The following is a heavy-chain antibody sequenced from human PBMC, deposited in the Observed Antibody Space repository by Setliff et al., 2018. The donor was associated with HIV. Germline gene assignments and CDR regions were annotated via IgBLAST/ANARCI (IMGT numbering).Heavy chain of an antibody. CDR3: ARDKLYYDSSAYYGPVDY. D-gene: IGHD3-22*01. J-gene: IGHJ4*02. CDR2: VSSSISYI. Sequence: GGSLRLSCAASGFTFSSYAMNWVRQAPGKGLQWLSYVSSSISYIYYADSVKGRFTISRDNAKNSLYLQMNSLRAEDTAVYYCARDKLYYDSSAYYGPVDYWGQGTLVTVSS. CDR1: GFTFSSYA. V-gene: IGHV3-21*05.